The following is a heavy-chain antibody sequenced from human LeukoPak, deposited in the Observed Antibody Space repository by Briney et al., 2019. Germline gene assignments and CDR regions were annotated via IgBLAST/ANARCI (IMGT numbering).Heavy chain of an antibody. Sequence: TTSETLSHTCTVSGGSISSSYYYWGWIRQPPGKGLEWIGSIFYSGSTYYNPSLKSRVTISVDTSKNQLSLKLSSVTAADTAMYYCARQRSSEFDYWGQGTLVTVSS. CDR2: IFYSGST. CDR1: GGSISSSYYY. CDR3: ARQRSSEFDY. D-gene: IGHD6-25*01. J-gene: IGHJ4*02. V-gene: IGHV4-39*01.